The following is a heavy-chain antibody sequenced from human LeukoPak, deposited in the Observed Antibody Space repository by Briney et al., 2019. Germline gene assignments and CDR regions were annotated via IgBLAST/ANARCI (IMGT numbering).Heavy chain of an antibody. Sequence: GSLRLSCAASGFTFSSYAMSWVRQAPGKGLEWVSAISGSGDSTYYGDSVKGRFTISRDNSKNTLYLQMNSLRAEDTAVYRCARGRGEIFFFDCWGQGTLVTVSS. V-gene: IGHV3-23*01. CDR1: GFTFSSYA. D-gene: IGHD3-10*01. J-gene: IGHJ4*02. CDR3: ARGRGEIFFFDC. CDR2: ISGSGDST.